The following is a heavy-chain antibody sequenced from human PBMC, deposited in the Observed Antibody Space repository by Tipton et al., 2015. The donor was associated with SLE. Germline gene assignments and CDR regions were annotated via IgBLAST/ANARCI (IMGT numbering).Heavy chain of an antibody. V-gene: IGHV3-48*01. CDR3: AKSGRGNYFDY. CDR2: ITSSSGTI. CDR1: GFTFNAYA. D-gene: IGHD1-26*01. Sequence: SLRLSCAASGFTFNAYAMNWVRQAPGKGLEWLSYITSSSGTIYYADSVKGRFTISRDISKNTLYLQMNSLRAEDTAVYYCAKSGRGNYFDYWGQGTLVTVSS. J-gene: IGHJ4*02.